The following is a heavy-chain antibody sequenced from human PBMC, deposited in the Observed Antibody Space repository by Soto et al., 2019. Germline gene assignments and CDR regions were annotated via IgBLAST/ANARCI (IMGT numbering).Heavy chain of an antibody. CDR2: ISSSSSII. CDR1: GLIFSSYD. J-gene: IGHJ5*02. CDR3: ARNPEAFNNWFDP. V-gene: IGHV3-48*02. Sequence: EVQLVESGGGLVQPGGSLRLSCAASGLIFSSYDMNWVRQAPGKGLEWVSYISSSSSIIYYADSVRGRFTISRDNAKNSLYLQMNSLRDEDTAVYYCARNPEAFNNWFDPWGQGTRVTVSS.